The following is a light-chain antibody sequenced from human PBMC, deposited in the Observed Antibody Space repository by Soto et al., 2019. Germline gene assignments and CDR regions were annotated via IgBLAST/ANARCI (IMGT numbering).Light chain of an antibody. Sequence: QSVLTQPASVSGSPGQSITISCTGTSSDVGAYNYVSWYQHHPGKVPKLLIYEVTNRPSGVSDRFSGSKSGNTASLTISGLQSEDEADYYCCSYAGSYTYVFGTGNKVTV. CDR1: SSDVGAYNY. CDR2: EVT. V-gene: IGLV2-14*01. CDR3: CSYAGSYTYV. J-gene: IGLJ1*01.